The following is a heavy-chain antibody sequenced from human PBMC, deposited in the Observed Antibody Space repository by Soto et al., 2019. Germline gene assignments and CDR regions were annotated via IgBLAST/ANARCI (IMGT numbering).Heavy chain of an antibody. CDR1: GFTFSSYA. J-gene: IGHJ4*02. V-gene: IGHV3-30-3*01. CDR2: ISYDGSNK. Sequence: GGSLRLSCAASGFTFSSYAMHWARQAPGKGLEWVAVISYDGSNKYYADSVKGRFTISRDNSKNTLYLQMNSLRAEDTAVYYCARAHGLRFLEWLAGYWGQGTLVTVSS. CDR3: ARAHGLRFLEWLAGY. D-gene: IGHD3-3*01.